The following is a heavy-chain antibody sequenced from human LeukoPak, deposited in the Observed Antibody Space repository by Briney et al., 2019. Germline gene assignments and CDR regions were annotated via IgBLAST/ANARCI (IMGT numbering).Heavy chain of an antibody. CDR3: ARGYSIKPWFDP. CDR2: INPNSGGP. CDR1: GYTFTGYY. Sequence: ASVKVSCKASGYTFTGYYMHWVRQAPGQGLEWMGWINPNSGGPNYAQKFQGRVTMTRDTSISTAYMELSRLRSDDTAVYYCARGYSIKPWFDPWGQGTLVTVSS. D-gene: IGHD6-13*01. V-gene: IGHV1-2*02. J-gene: IGHJ5*02.